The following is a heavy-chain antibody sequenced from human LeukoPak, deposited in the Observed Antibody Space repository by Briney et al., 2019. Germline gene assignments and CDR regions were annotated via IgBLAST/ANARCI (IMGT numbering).Heavy chain of an antibody. J-gene: IGHJ6*03. D-gene: IGHD1-1*01. CDR3: ARGRVSSSTWYSTYYYYFYMNV. V-gene: IGHV4-59*01. Sequence: SETLSLTCSVSDDSITMYYWTWIRQPPGKGLEWIGYVDHTGSTNFNPSLNGRVSISRDTTKNLFSLRLRSVTAADTAVYFCARGRVSSSTWYSTYYYYFYMNVWGKGTTVTVSS. CDR1: DDSITMYY. CDR2: VDHTGST.